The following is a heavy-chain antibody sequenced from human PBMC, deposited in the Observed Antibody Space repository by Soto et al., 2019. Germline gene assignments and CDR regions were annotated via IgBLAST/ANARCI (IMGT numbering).Heavy chain of an antibody. V-gene: IGHV4-59*01. CDR2: IYYSGST. Sequence: SETLSLTCTVSGGSISSYYWSWIRQPPGKGLEWIGYIYYSGSTNYNPSLKSRVTISVDTSKNQFSLKLSSVTAADTAVYYCARGVSRGYSYGYFDYWGQGTLVTVSS. CDR1: GGSISSYY. D-gene: IGHD5-18*01. CDR3: ARGVSRGYSYGYFDY. J-gene: IGHJ4*02.